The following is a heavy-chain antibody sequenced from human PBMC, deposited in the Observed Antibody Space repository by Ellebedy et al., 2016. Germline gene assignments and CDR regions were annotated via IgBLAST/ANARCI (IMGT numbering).Heavy chain of an antibody. V-gene: IGHV3-9*01. CDR3: AKGTMDYFYH. CDR1: GFTFDDYA. J-gene: IGHJ4*02. CDR2: ISWNSAAI. Sequence: SLKISCATSGFTFDDYALHWVRQVPGKGLEWVSGISWNSAAIGYGEAVKGRFTISRDSAKNYLYLQMNSLRVEDTALYFCAKGTMDYFYHWGQGTLVTVSS. D-gene: IGHD3-10*01.